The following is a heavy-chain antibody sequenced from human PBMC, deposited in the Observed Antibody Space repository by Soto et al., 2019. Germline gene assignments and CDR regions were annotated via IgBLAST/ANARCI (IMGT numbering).Heavy chain of an antibody. CDR1: GFTFSSYA. CDR3: AKDKIALLADSEYYYDSSGYYPFDY. CDR2: ISGSGGST. J-gene: IGHJ4*02. D-gene: IGHD3-22*01. V-gene: IGHV3-23*01. Sequence: PGGSLRLSCAASGFTFSSYAMSWVRQAPGKGLEWVSAISGSGGSTYYADSVKGRFTISRDNSKNTLYLQMNSLRAEDTAVYYCAKDKIALLADSEYYYDSSGYYPFDYWGQGTLVTVSS.